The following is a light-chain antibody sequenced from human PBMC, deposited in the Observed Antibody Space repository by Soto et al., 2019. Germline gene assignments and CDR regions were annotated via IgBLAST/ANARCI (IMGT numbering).Light chain of an antibody. J-gene: IGKJ1*01. V-gene: IGKV3-20*01. CDR1: RRVASD. CDR3: QQYLNSPRT. Sequence: WTQSPGTRSLSPGEGATLSCRASRRVASDLAWYLQNPGQPPRLLIYDASIRATGIPDRISGSGSERDFTLTISRLEPEDAAVYYCQQYLNSPRTFGQGTKVDIK. CDR2: DAS.